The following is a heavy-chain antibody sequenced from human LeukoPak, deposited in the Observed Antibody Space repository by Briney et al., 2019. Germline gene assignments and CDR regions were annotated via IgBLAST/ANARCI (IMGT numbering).Heavy chain of an antibody. J-gene: IGHJ6*03. Sequence: PGGSLRLSCAASGFTFSSYGMHWVRQAPGKGLEWVAFIRYDGSNKYYADSVKGRFTISRDNSKNTLYLQMNSLRAEDTAVYYCAKEGIHMHYYYTDVWGKGTTVTVSS. CDR1: GFTFSSYG. CDR2: IRYDGSNK. D-gene: IGHD6-13*01. CDR3: AKEGIHMHYYYTDV. V-gene: IGHV3-30*02.